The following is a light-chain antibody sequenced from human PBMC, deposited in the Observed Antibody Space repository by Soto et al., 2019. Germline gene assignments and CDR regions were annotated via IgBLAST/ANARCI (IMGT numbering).Light chain of an antibody. J-gene: IGLJ1*01. CDR3: NSYTSRSTDV. CDR1: SSDVGGYNY. CDR2: DVS. V-gene: IGLV2-14*01. Sequence: QSALTQPASVSGSPGQSITISCTGTSSDVGGYNYVYWYQQHPGQAPKLMIYDVSNRPSGVSNRFSGSKSGNTASLTISGLQAEDEADYYCNSYTSRSTDVFGTGTKVTVL.